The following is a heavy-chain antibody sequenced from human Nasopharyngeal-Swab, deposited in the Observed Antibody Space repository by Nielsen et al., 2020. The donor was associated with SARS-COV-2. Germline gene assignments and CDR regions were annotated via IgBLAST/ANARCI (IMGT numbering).Heavy chain of an antibody. D-gene: IGHD3-22*01. V-gene: IGHV3-30*04. Sequence: GSLRLSCAASGFTFSSYAMHWVRQAPGKGLEWVAVISYDGSNKYYADSVKGRFTISRDNSKNTLYLQMNSLRAEDTAVYYCARDQYYYDSSGPAFDIWGQGTMVTVSS. CDR1: GFTFSSYA. CDR2: ISYDGSNK. J-gene: IGHJ3*02. CDR3: ARDQYYYDSSGPAFDI.